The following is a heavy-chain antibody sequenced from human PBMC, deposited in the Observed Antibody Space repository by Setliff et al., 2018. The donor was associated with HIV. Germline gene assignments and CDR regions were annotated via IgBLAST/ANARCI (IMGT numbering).Heavy chain of an antibody. D-gene: IGHD2-2*01. CDR1: GFTFSSYT. Sequence: PGGSLRLSCATSGFTFSSYTMNWVRQAPGKGLEWVSAISGRGTNTYYADSVKGRFTISRDNSKNTLHLQMDSLRVEATAVYYCAQGRTTTWYDMDVWGQGTTVTVSS. J-gene: IGHJ6*01. V-gene: IGHV3-23*01. CDR2: ISGRGTNT. CDR3: AQGRTTTWYDMDV.